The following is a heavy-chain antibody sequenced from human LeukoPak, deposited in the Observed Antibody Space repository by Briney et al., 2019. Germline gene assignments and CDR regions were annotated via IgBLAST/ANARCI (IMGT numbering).Heavy chain of an antibody. CDR1: GFTFSSYS. Sequence: GGSLRLSCAASGFTFSSYSMNWVRQAPGKGLEWVSYISSSSSTIYYADAVQGRFNISRDNAKNSLYLQMNSLRAEDTAVYYCARGYSSSWYEYYFDYWGQGTLVTVSS. J-gene: IGHJ4*02. CDR2: ISSSSSTI. D-gene: IGHD6-13*01. CDR3: ARGYSSSWYEYYFDY. V-gene: IGHV3-48*01.